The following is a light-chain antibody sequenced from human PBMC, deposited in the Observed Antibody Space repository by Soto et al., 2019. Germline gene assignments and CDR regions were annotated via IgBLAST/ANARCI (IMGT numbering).Light chain of an antibody. CDR2: TTT. Sequence: QALVTQEPSVTVSPGETVTLTCTSSTGAVTNGNYPNWFQQKPGQAPRSLIYTTTNRHSWTPARFSGSLLGGKAALTLSGVQPEDEADYYCLLYYGGAQLGVFGGGTKLTVL. V-gene: IGLV7-43*01. CDR1: TGAVTNGNY. CDR3: LLYYGGAQLGV. J-gene: IGLJ2*01.